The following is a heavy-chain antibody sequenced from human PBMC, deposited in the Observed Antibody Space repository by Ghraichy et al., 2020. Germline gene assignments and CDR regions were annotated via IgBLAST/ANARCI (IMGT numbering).Heavy chain of an antibody. Sequence: GGSLRLSCAASGFTFSDYYMSWIRQAPGKGLEWVSYISSGSSYTDHADSVKGRFTISRDNAKNSLYLQMNSLRADDTAVYYCARGLRYFDGNFDYWGQGTLVTVSS. CDR2: ISSGSSYT. J-gene: IGHJ4*02. D-gene: IGHD3-9*01. CDR1: GFTFSDYY. V-gene: IGHV3-11*06. CDR3: ARGLRYFDGNFDY.